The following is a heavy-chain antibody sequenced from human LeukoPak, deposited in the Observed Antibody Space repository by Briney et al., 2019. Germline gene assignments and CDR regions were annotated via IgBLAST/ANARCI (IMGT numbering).Heavy chain of an antibody. J-gene: IGHJ4*02. CDR3: ASIDFWSGYPLDY. CDR2: ISSSGSTI. V-gene: IGHV3-48*03. CDR1: GFTFSSYE. D-gene: IGHD3-3*01. Sequence: GGSLRLSCAASGFTFSSYEMNWVRQAPGKGLESVSYISSSGSTIYYADSVKGRFTISRDNAKNSLYLQMNSLRAEDTAVYYCASIDFWSGYPLDYWGQGTLVTVSS.